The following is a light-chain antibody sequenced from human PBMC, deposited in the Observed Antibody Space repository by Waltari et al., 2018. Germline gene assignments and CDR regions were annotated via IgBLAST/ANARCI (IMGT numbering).Light chain of an antibody. CDR3: LSYTTRISFV. V-gene: IGLV2-23*02. CDR2: EVT. CDR1: SNDMGNSNH. J-gene: IGLJ2*01. Sequence: QSALAQPRPVSGSPGQSVTISCTGSSNDMGNSNHVCWYQQHPGNAPRLIISEVTERPSGVSDRFSGSKSGNTASLTISGLQAEDEADYYCLSYTTRISFVFGGGTKLSVL.